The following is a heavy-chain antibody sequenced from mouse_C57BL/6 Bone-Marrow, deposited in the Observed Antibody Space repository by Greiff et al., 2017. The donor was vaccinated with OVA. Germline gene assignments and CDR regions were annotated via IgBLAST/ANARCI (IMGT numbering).Heavy chain of an antibody. V-gene: IGHV1-82*01. CDR1: GYAFSSSW. CDR3: ARPRPYWYFDV. Sequence: VKLMESGPELVKPGASVKISCKASGYAFSSSWMNWVKPRPGKGLAWIGRIYPGDGDTNYNGKFKGKATLTADKSSSTAYMQLSSLTSEDSAVDFCARPRPYWYFDVWGTGTTVTVSS. CDR2: IYPGDGDT. J-gene: IGHJ1*03.